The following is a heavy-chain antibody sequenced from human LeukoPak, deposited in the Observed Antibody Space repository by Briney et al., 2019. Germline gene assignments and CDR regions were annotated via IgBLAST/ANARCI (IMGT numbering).Heavy chain of an antibody. CDR2: IRYDGSNK. D-gene: IGHD6-13*01. Sequence: PGGSLRLSCAASRFTFSSYGMHWVRQAPGKGLEWAAFIRYDGSNKYYADSVKGRFTISRDNAKNSLYLQMNSLRAEDTAVYYCAKDKRGWQQLATIFDYWGQGTLVTISS. V-gene: IGHV3-30*02. CDR3: AKDKRGWQQLATIFDY. J-gene: IGHJ4*02. CDR1: RFTFSSYG.